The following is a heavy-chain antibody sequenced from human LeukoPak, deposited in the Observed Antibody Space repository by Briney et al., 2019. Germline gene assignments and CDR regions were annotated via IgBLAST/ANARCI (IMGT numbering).Heavy chain of an antibody. CDR1: GGSISSYY. J-gene: IGHJ4*02. Sequence: SETLSLTCTVSGGSISSYYWSWIRQPPGKGLEWIGYIYYSGSTNYNPSLKSRVTISVDTSKNQFSLKLSSVTAADTAMYYCARLGSGGSFYFDYWGQGTLVTVSS. CDR2: IYYSGST. CDR3: ARLGSGGSFYFDY. V-gene: IGHV4-59*08. D-gene: IGHD2-15*01.